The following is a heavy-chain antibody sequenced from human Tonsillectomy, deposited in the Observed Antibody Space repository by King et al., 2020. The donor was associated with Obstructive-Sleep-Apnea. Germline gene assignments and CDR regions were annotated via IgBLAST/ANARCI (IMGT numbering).Heavy chain of an antibody. CDR1: GFTFSSYA. J-gene: IGHJ4*02. V-gene: IGHV3-64D*06. CDR2: ISSSGGST. CDR3: VKRSIQLWFRPYYFDY. Sequence: QLVQSGGGLVQPGGSLRLSCSASGFTFSSYAMHWVRQAPGKGLEYVSAISSSGGSTYYADSVKGRFTISRDNSKNTLYLQMSSLRAEDSAVYYCVKRSIQLWFRPYYFDYWGQGTLVTVSS. D-gene: IGHD5-18*01.